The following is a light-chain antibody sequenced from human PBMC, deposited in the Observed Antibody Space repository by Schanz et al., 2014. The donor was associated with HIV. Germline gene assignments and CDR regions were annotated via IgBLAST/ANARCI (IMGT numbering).Light chain of an antibody. V-gene: IGKV3-11*01. CDR3: QQRSNWPLT. Sequence: EVVLTQSPVTLSMSPGERATLSCRASQSVTSNLAWYQQRPGQAPRLLVFGAFTRATGIPARFSGSGSGTDFTFTISSLEPEDFAVYYCQQRSNWPLTFGGGTTVEIK. J-gene: IGKJ4*01. CDR2: GAF. CDR1: QSVTSN.